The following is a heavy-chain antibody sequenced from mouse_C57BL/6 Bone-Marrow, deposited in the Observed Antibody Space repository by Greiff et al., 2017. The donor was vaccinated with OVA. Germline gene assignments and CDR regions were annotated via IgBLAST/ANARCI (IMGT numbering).Heavy chain of an antibody. CDR3: ASLGRRAY. D-gene: IGHD4-1*01. CDR2: INRDGGST. Sequence: EVQLVESGGGLVQPGASLKLSCESNEYEFPSHDMSWVRQTPEKRLELVAAINRDGGSTYYPDTMESRFIISRDNTKKTLYLQMSRLRSEDTALYYCASLGRRAYWGQGTLVTVSA. J-gene: IGHJ3*01. CDR1: EYEFPSHD. V-gene: IGHV5-2*01.